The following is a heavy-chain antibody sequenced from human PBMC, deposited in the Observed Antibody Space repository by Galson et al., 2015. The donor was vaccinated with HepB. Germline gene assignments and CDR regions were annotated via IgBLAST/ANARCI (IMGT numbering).Heavy chain of an antibody. CDR1: GGSFSGYY. CDR2: INHSGST. V-gene: IGHV4-34*01. CDR3: ARGLRRRDGYNFSHGYFQH. J-gene: IGHJ1*01. D-gene: IGHD5-24*01. Sequence: ETLSLTCAVYGGSFSGYYWSWIRQPPGKGLEWIGEINHSGSTNYNPSLKSRVTISVDTSKNQFSLKLSSVTAADTAVYYCARGLRRRDGYNFSHGYFQHWGQGTLVTVSS.